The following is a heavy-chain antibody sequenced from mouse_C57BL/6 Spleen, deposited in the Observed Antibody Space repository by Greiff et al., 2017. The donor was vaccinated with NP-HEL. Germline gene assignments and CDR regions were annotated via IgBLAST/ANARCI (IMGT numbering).Heavy chain of an antibody. Sequence: VQLQQSGPGLVQPSQSLSITCTVSGFSLTSYGVHWVRQSPGKGLEWLGVIWSGGSTDYNAAFISRLSISKDNSKSQVFFKMNSLQADDTAIYYCARRVGNYNQAWFAYWGQGTLVTVSA. D-gene: IGHD2-1*01. V-gene: IGHV2-2*01. CDR2: IWSGGST. CDR1: GFSLTSYG. CDR3: ARRVGNYNQAWFAY. J-gene: IGHJ3*01.